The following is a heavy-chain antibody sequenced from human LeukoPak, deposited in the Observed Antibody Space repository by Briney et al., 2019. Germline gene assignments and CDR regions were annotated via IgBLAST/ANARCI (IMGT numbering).Heavy chain of an antibody. D-gene: IGHD1-26*01. Sequence: SETLSLTCTVSGGSISSYYWSWIRQPPGKGLEWIGYIYYSGSTNYNPSLKSRVTISVDTSKNQFSLKLSPVTAADTAVYYCARHSGSYLPSNYWGQGTLVTVSS. J-gene: IGHJ4*02. CDR1: GGSISSYY. CDR3: ARHSGSYLPSNY. CDR2: IYYSGST. V-gene: IGHV4-59*08.